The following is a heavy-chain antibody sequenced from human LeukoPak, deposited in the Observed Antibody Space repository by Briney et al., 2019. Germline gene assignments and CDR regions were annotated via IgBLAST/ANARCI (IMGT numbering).Heavy chain of an antibody. D-gene: IGHD3-9*01. CDR1: GGSISTSY. J-gene: IGHJ3*02. CDR3: ARAIVLRYFDWHLRHYAFDI. V-gene: IGHV4-59*12. Sequence: SETLSLTCTVSGGSISTSYWSWIRQPPGKGLEWIGYIYYSGSTNYNPSLKSRVTISLDTSKNQFSLKLSSVTAADTAVYYCARAIVLRYFDWHLRHYAFDIWGQGTMVTVSS. CDR2: IYYSGST.